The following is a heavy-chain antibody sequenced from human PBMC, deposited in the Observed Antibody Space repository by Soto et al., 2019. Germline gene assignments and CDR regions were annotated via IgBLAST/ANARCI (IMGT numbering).Heavy chain of an antibody. V-gene: IGHV4-34*01. J-gene: IGHJ6*02. CDR2: INHSGST. CDR3: VRQGIDYLHGLVDV. Sequence: KTSETLSLTCAVYGGSFSGYYWTWIRQPPGTGLEWIGEINHSGSTNYNPSLKSRVTISADTSTNDISLTLNSVTAADTAVYYCVRQGIDYLHGLVDVWGQGTTVTVSS. CDR1: GGSFSGYY. D-gene: IGHD4-17*01.